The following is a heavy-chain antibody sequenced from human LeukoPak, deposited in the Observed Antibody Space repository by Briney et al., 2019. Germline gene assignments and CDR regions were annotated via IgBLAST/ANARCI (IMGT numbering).Heavy chain of an antibody. D-gene: IGHD3-10*01. Sequence: SETLSLTCTVSGGSISSYYWSWIRQPAGKGLEWIGRIYTSGSTNYNPSLKSRVAMSVDTSKNQFSLKLSSVTPADTAVYYCARDVYGSGYNWFDPWGQGTLVTVSS. CDR3: ARDVYGSGYNWFDP. CDR2: IYTSGST. CDR1: GGSISSYY. J-gene: IGHJ5*02. V-gene: IGHV4-4*07.